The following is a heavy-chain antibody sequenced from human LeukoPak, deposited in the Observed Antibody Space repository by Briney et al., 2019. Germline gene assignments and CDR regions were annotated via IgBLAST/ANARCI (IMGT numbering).Heavy chain of an antibody. CDR2: INHSGST. Sequence: YPSGTLSLTCAVYGGSFSGYYWSWIRQPPGKGLEWIGEINHSGSTNYNPSLKSRVTISVDTSKNQFSLKLSSVTAADTAVYYCARVPLIPPAFDIWGQGTMVTVSS. CDR3: ARVPLIPPAFDI. J-gene: IGHJ3*02. V-gene: IGHV4-34*01. CDR1: GGSFSGYY.